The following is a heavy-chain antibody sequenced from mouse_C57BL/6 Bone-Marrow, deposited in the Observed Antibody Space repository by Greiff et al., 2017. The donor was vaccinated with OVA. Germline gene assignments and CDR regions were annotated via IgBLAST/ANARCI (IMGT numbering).Heavy chain of an antibody. Sequence: VQLQQSGPELVKPGASVKISCKASGYTFTDYYMNWVKQSHGKSLEWIGDINPNNGGTSYNQKFKGKATLTVDKSSSTAYMELRSLTSEDSAVYYCAKDDYDVGAFDYWGQGTTLTVSS. CDR3: AKDDYDVGAFDY. V-gene: IGHV1-26*01. D-gene: IGHD2-4*01. CDR1: GYTFTDYY. CDR2: INPNNGGT. J-gene: IGHJ2*01.